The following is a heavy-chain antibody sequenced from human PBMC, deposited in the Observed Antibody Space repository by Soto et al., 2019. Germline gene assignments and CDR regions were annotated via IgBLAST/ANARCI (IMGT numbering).Heavy chain of an antibody. Sequence: SESLSLTCTVSGGSVSIGSYYWSWIRQPPGKGLEWIGYIYYSGSTNYNPSLKSRVTISVDTSKNQFSLKLSSVTAADTAVYYCARASFTEALSNYYFDYWGQGTLVTVSS. CDR1: GGSVSIGSYY. CDR2: IYYSGST. CDR3: ARASFTEALSNYYFDY. J-gene: IGHJ4*02. D-gene: IGHD1-1*01. V-gene: IGHV4-61*01.